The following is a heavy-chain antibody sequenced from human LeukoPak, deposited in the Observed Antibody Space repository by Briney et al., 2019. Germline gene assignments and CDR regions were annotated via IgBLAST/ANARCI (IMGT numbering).Heavy chain of an antibody. J-gene: IGHJ4*02. V-gene: IGHV3-23*01. CDR3: ARDSCSGGSCYSFE. CDR1: GFTFSSYA. CDR2: ISDSGDAT. D-gene: IGHD2-15*01. Sequence: GGSLRLSCRASGFTFSSYAMSWVRQAPGKGLEWVSTISDSGDATYYADSVKGRFTISRDNAKNTLYLQMNSLRAEDTAVYYCARDSCSGGSCYSFEWGQGTLVTVSS.